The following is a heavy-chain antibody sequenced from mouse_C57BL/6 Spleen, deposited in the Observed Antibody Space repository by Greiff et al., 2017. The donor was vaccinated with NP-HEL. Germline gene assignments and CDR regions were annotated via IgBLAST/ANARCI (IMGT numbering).Heavy chain of an antibody. CDR3: ARRAYGSTLAWYFDF. Sequence: EVKLVESGGGLVKPGGSLKLSCAASGFTFSDYGMHWVRQAPEKGLEWVAYISSGSSTIYYADTVKGRFTIARDNAKNTLFLQMTSLRSEDTAMYYCARRAYGSTLAWYFDFWGTGTTVTVSS. CDR2: ISSGSSTI. V-gene: IGHV5-17*01. D-gene: IGHD1-1*01. CDR1: GFTFSDYG. J-gene: IGHJ1*03.